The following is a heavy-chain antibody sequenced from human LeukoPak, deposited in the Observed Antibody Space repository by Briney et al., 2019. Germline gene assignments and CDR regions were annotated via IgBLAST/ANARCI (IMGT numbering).Heavy chain of an antibody. CDR2: IYSGGST. D-gene: IGHD1-26*01. V-gene: IGHV3-53*01. Sequence: GGSLRLSCAASGFTVSSTYMSWVRQAPGKGLEWVSVIYSGGSTYYADSVKGRFTISRDSSRNTLFLHMNTLRAEDTAIYYCAKDRTVGASYWYFDLWGRGTLVTVSS. J-gene: IGHJ2*01. CDR1: GFTVSSTY. CDR3: AKDRTVGASYWYFDL.